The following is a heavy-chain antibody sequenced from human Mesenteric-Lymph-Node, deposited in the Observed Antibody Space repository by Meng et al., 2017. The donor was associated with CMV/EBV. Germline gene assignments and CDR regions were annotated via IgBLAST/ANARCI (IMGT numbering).Heavy chain of an antibody. J-gene: IGHJ4*02. CDR3: GRLGVGITTGYFDY. CDR2: ISSSGSSI. D-gene: IGHD3-3*01. CDR1: GFALSDYY. V-gene: IGHV3-11*01. Sequence: GESLKISCAASGFALSDYYMSWIRQAPGKGLEWVSYISSSGSSIYYADSAKGRFTISRDNAKNSLYLQMNSLRAEDTAVYYCGRLGVGITTGYFDYWGQGTLVTVSS.